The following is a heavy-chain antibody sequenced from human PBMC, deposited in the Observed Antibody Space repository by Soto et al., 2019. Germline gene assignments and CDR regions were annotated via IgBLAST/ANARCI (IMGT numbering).Heavy chain of an antibody. CDR1: GGSISSGSINSNSYF. CDR2: IYYSGST. CDR3: ASSPVDYYGSGSGYYYGMDV. V-gene: IGHV4-39*01. J-gene: IGHJ6*02. Sequence: PSETLSLTCIVSGGSISSGSINSNSYFWGWIRQPPGKGLEWIGSIYYSGSTYYDPSLKSRVTISVDTSKNQFSLKLSSVTAADTAVYYCASSPVDYYGSGSGYYYGMDVWGQGTTVTVSS. D-gene: IGHD3-10*01.